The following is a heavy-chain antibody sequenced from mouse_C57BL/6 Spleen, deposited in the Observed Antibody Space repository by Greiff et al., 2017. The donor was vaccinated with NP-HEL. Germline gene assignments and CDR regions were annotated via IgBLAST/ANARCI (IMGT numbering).Heavy chain of an antibody. Sequence: EVQRVESGGGLVKPGGSLKLSCAASGFTFSSYTMYWVRQTPETRLEWVATISGGGGNSYYPHSVKGRFTISRDNAKNTLYLQMSRLRSEDTALYYCARAYYSNPGGFAYWGQGTLVTVSA. CDR1: GFTFSSYT. CDR3: ARAYYSNPGGFAY. CDR2: ISGGGGNS. V-gene: IGHV5-9*01. D-gene: IGHD2-5*01. J-gene: IGHJ3*01.